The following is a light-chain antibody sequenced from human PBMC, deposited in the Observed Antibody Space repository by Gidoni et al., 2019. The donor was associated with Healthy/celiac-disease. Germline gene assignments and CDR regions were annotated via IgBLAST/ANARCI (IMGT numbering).Light chain of an antibody. Sequence: EIVLTQSTGTLSLSPGERATLSCRASQSVSSSYLAWYQQKPGQAPRLLIYGASSRATGIPDRFSGSGSGTDFTLTISRLEPSDFAVYYCQQYGSSPLMCSFGQGTKLEIK. CDR3: QQYGSSPLMCS. J-gene: IGKJ2*04. V-gene: IGKV3-20*01. CDR2: GAS. CDR1: QSVSSSY.